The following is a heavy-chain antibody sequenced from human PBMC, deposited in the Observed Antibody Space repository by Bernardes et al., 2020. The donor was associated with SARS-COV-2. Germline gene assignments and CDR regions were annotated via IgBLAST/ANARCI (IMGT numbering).Heavy chain of an antibody. V-gene: IGHV4-34*01. Sequence: SETLSLTRAVYGGSFSGYYWSWIRQPPGKGLEWIGEINHSGSTNYNPSLKSRVTISVDTSKNQFSLKLSSVTAADTAVYYCARGRRSRRFDPWGQGTLVTVSS. CDR1: GGSFSGYY. CDR3: ARGRRSRRFDP. D-gene: IGHD3-16*01. CDR2: INHSGST. J-gene: IGHJ5*02.